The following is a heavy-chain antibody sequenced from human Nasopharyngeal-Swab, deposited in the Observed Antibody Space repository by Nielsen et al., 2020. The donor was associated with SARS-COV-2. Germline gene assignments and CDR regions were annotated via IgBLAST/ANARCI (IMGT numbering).Heavy chain of an antibody. CDR2: MNPNSGNT. CDR3: ARERAYGSGNYFYYYYGMDV. D-gene: IGHD3-10*01. CDR1: GYTFTSYD. V-gene: IGHV1-8*01. Sequence: ASVKVSCKASGYTFTSYDINWVRQAAGQGLEWMGWMNPNSGNTGYAQKFQGRVTMTRNTSISTAYMELSSLKSEDTAVYYCARERAYGSGNYFYYYYGMDVWGQGTTVTVSS. J-gene: IGHJ6*02.